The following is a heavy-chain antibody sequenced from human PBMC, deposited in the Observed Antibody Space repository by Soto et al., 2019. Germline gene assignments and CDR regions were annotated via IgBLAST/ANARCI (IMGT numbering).Heavy chain of an antibody. CDR2: IYHSGST. D-gene: IGHD3-22*01. J-gene: IGHJ4*02. CDR1: GGSVISGSYY. V-gene: IGHV4-61*03. Sequence: SETLPLTCAFSGGSVISGSYYWSWIRQPPGKGLEWIGYIYHSGSTNYNPSLKSRVTISVDRSKNTLYLQMNGLRVEDTAVYYCARDGARLVYHHDVSGYYGTTFWGQGIPVTVSS. CDR3: ARDGARLVYHHDVSGYYGTTF.